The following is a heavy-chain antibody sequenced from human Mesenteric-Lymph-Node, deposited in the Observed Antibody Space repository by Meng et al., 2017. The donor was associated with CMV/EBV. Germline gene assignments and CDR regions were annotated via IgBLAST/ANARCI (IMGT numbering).Heavy chain of an antibody. CDR1: GYTCMDGY. J-gene: IGHJ5*02. Sequence: SCTASGYTCMDGYIPGVRQAPGQGLEWMGRIIPSGPNTSYAQHIQNRVTMTRDTSTSTVYMEMSSLTSEDTAVYYCARDGGAWNFDHWGQGTLVTVSS. CDR3: ARDGGAWNFDH. V-gene: IGHV1-46*01. D-gene: IGHD1-1*01. CDR2: IIPSGPNT.